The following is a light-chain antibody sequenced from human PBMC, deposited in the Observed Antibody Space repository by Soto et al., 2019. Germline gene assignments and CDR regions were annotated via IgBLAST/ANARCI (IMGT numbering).Light chain of an antibody. CDR3: SSYTSSITLGV. CDR1: SSDVGGYNY. V-gene: IGLV2-14*01. CDR2: EVS. Sequence: QAVVTQPASVSGSPGQSITISCTGTSSDVGGYNYVSWYQQHPGKAPKLMIYEVSNRPSGVSNRFSGSKSGNTASLTISGLQAEDEADYYCSSYTSSITLGVFGTGTKLTVL. J-gene: IGLJ1*01.